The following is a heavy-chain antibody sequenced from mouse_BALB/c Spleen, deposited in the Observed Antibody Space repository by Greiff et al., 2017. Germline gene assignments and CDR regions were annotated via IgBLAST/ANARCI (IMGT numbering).Heavy chain of an antibody. CDR1: GYSITSDYA. D-gene: IGHD2-2*01. V-gene: IGHV3-2*02. Sequence: EVQLQESGPGLVKPSQSLSLTCPVTGYSITSDYAWNWIRQFPGNKLEWMGYISYSGSTSYNPSLNSRISITRDTSKNQFFLQLNSVTTEDTATYYCAREGGNYGYLFAYWGQGTLVTVSA. CDR2: ISYSGST. J-gene: IGHJ3*01. CDR3: AREGGNYGYLFAY.